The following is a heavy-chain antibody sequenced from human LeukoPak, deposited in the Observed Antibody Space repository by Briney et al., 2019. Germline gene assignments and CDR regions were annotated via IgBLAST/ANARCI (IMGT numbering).Heavy chain of an antibody. Sequence: GGSLRLSCAASGLSFTSNAMTWVRQAPGKGLEWVSGITGSGSSTYYADSVKGWFTISRDNSKNTLYLQMSSLRVDDTAVYFCAKERLWSALDAFHMWGQGTMVTVSS. J-gene: IGHJ3*02. CDR1: GLSFTSNA. V-gene: IGHV3-23*01. CDR3: AKERLWSALDAFHM. CDR2: ITGSGSST. D-gene: IGHD3-3*01.